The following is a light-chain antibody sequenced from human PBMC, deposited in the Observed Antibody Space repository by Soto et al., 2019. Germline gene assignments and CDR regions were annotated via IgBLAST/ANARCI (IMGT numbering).Light chain of an antibody. V-gene: IGKV1-8*01. CDR3: QQYYSYPPIFT. Sequence: AIRMTQSPSSLSASTGDRVTITCRASQGISSYLAWYQQKPGKAPKLLIYAASTLQSGVPSRFSGSGSGTVFTLTISCLQSEDFATYYCQQYYSYPPIFTFGPGTKVDIK. CDR2: AAS. CDR1: QGISSY. J-gene: IGKJ3*01.